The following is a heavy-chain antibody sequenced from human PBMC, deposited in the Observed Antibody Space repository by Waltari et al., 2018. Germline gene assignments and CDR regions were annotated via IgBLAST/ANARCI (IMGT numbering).Heavy chain of an antibody. Sequence: QVQLQESGPGLVKPSETLSLTCTVSGGSISSHYWTWIRQPPGKGLEWIGYIYYSGSTNYNPSLKSRVTISVDTSKNQFSLKLSSVTAADTAVYYCARGYYGNYFDYWGQGTLVTVSS. CDR2: IYYSGST. CDR3: ARGYYGNYFDY. V-gene: IGHV4-59*11. CDR1: GGSISSHY. D-gene: IGHD3-22*01. J-gene: IGHJ4*02.